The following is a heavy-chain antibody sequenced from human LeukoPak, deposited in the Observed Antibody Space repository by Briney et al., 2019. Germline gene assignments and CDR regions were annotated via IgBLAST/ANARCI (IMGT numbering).Heavy chain of an antibody. CDR3: ARDKVVGTTYFDY. Sequence: GGSLRLSCAASGFTFSSYWMSWVRQAPGKGLEWVANIKQDGSEKYYVDSVKGRFTISRDNAKNSLYLQMDSLRAEDTAVYYCARDKVVGTTYFDYWGQGTLVTVSS. CDR2: IKQDGSEK. CDR1: GFTFSSYW. D-gene: IGHD1-26*01. V-gene: IGHV3-7*01. J-gene: IGHJ4*02.